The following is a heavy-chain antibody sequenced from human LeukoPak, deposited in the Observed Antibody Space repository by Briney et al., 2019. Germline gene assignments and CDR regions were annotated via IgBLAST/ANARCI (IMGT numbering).Heavy chain of an antibody. V-gene: IGHV1-69*06. D-gene: IGHD3-3*01. J-gene: IGHJ3*02. CDR3: ARDSARNDFWSGYGYNAFDI. CDR2: IIPIFGTV. Sequence: SVKVSCKASGYTFTSYDISWVRQAPGQGLEWMGGIIPIFGTVNYAQKFQGRVTISADKSTTTAYMELSSLKSEDTAVYYCARDSARNDFWSGYGYNAFDIWGQGTMVTVSS. CDR1: GYTFTSYD.